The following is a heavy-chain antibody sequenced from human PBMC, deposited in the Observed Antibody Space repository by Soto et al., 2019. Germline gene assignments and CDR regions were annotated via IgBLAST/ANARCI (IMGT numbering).Heavy chain of an antibody. CDR3: ATLIQLWLKDDY. V-gene: IGHV1-24*01. J-gene: IGHJ4*02. D-gene: IGHD5-18*01. Sequence: ASVKVSCKVSGYTLTELSMHWARQAPGKGLEWMGGFDPEDGETIYAQKFQGRVTMTEDTSTDTAYMELSSLRSEDTAVYYCATLIQLWLKDDYWGQGTLVTVSS. CDR1: GYTLTELS. CDR2: FDPEDGET.